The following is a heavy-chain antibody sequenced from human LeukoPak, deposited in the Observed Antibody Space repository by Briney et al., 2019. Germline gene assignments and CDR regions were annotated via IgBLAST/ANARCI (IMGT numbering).Heavy chain of an antibody. Sequence: GGSLRLSCAASGLTVSRNYMSWVRQAPGKGLESVSVIYSGGSTYYADSVRGRFTISRDNSKDTLYLQMNSLRVEDTAVYYCARVGGHWGQGILVTVSS. J-gene: IGHJ4*02. V-gene: IGHV3-53*01. D-gene: IGHD3-10*01. CDR3: ARVGGH. CDR2: IYSGGST. CDR1: GLTVSRNY.